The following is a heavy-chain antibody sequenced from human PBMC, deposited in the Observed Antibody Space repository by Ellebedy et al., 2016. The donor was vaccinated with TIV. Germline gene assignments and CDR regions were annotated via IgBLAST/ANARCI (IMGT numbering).Heavy chain of an antibody. CDR2: ISGNGGST. D-gene: IGHD3-10*01. J-gene: IGHJ4*02. Sequence: PGGSLRLSCAASGFTFSDFFMHWVRQAPGKGLEYVLAISGNGGSTYYANSVKGRFTISRDNSKNTLYLQMGSLRAEDMAVYYCGRDLLGGGLDYWGQGTLVTVSS. V-gene: IGHV3-64*01. CDR1: GFTFSDFF. CDR3: GRDLLGGGLDY.